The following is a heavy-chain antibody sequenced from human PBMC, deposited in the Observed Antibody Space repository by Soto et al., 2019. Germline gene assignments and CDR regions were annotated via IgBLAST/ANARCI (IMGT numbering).Heavy chain of an antibody. J-gene: IGHJ3*02. V-gene: IGHV3-48*03. CDR1: GFTFSSYE. D-gene: IGHD1-26*01. CDR3: ARDQWEQLYAAFDI. Sequence: GGSLRLSCAASGFTFSSYEMNWVRQAPGKGLEWVSYISSSGSSIYYADSVKGRFTISRDNAKNSLYLQMNSLRAEDTAVYYCARDQWEQLYAAFDIWGQGTMVTVSS. CDR2: ISSSGSSI.